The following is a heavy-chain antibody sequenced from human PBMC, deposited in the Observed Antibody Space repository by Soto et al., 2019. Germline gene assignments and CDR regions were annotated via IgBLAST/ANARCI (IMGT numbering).Heavy chain of an antibody. CDR2: ISGSGGST. CDR3: AKVKAADDYYYGMDV. J-gene: IGHJ6*02. Sequence: GGSLRLSCAASGFTFSSYAMSWVRQAPGKGLEWVSAISGSGGSTYYADSVKGRLTISRDNSKNTLYLQMNSLRAEDTAVYYCAKVKAADDYYYGMDVWGQGTTVTVSS. CDR1: GFTFSSYA. D-gene: IGHD6-13*01. V-gene: IGHV3-23*01.